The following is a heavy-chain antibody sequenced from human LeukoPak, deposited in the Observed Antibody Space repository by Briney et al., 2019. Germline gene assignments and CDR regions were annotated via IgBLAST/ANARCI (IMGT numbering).Heavy chain of an antibody. V-gene: IGHV1-2*02. CDR3: ARFWSAYSTPFDY. Sequence: GASVKVSCKASGYTFTGYYMHWVRQAPGQGLEWMGWINPNSGGTNYAQKFQGRVTMTRDTSISTAYMELSRLRSDDTAVYYCARFWSAYSTPFDYWGQGTLVTVSS. CDR2: INPNSGGT. CDR1: GYTFTGYY. D-gene: IGHD3-3*01. J-gene: IGHJ4*02.